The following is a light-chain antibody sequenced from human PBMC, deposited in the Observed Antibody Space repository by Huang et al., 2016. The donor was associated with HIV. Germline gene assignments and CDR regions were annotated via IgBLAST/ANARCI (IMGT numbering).Light chain of an antibody. J-gene: IGKJ5*01. CDR3: QQYNNWPPIT. CDR2: AAS. V-gene: IGKV3-15*01. CDR1: QSVSSD. Sequence: EIVMTQSPATLSVSPGERATLSCRASQSVSSDLAWYQQKPGQAPRLLIYAASTRATGIPARFSGSGSGTEFTLTISSLQSEDFALYYCQQYNNWPPITFGQGTRREIK.